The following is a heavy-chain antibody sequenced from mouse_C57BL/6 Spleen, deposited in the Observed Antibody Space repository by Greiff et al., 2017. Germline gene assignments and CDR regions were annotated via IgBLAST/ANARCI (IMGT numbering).Heavy chain of an antibody. V-gene: IGHV6-3*01. CDR3: TFYYGNYVYYFDY. CDR1: GFTFSNYW. Sequence: EVQGVESGGGLVQPGGSLKLSCVASGFTFSNYWMNWVRQSPEKGLEWVAQIRLKSDNYATHYAESVKGRFTISRDDSKSSVYLQMNNLRAEDTGIYYCTFYYGNYVYYFDYWGQGTTRTVSS. J-gene: IGHJ2*01. CDR2: IRLKSDNYAT. D-gene: IGHD2-1*01.